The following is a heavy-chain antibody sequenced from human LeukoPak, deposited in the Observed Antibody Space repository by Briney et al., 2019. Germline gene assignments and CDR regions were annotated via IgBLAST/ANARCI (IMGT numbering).Heavy chain of an antibody. CDR2: IYPADSDT. CDR3: ARQHYYDNSGFDY. Sequence: GESLKISCKGSGYSFTNYWIGWVRQMPGKGLEWMGVIYPADSDTRYNPSFQGQVTVSADKSISAAYLHWSSLQASDSGIYYCARQHYYDNSGFDYWGQGTQVTVSS. CDR1: GYSFTNYW. J-gene: IGHJ4*02. V-gene: IGHV5-51*01. D-gene: IGHD3-22*01.